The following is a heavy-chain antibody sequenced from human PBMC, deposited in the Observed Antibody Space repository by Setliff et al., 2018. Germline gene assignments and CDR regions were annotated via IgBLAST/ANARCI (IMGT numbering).Heavy chain of an antibody. Sequence: SETLSLTCSVSGYSIITGYYWAWIRRLPGRGLEWIGSLHRVGTFFYNPSLVSRATLSIDASKTQFSLKLTSVTAADTAVYYCARMSGFLYMDVWGKGTTVTVSS. CDR1: GYSIITGYY. CDR3: ARMSGFLYMDV. D-gene: IGHD3-3*01. J-gene: IGHJ6*03. CDR2: LHRVGTF. V-gene: IGHV4-38-2*02.